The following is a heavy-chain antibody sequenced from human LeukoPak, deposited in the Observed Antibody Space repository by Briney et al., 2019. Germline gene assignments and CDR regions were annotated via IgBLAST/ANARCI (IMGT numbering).Heavy chain of an antibody. Sequence: GRSLRLSCAPSGYTFSRHGMHWVRQAPGKGLEWVAIISNDGSRKYYAHSVEGRFTISRDNSKNTLYLQMDSLRAEDTAVYYCARDRAWNYFDYWGQGTLVTVSS. J-gene: IGHJ4*02. D-gene: IGHD3-3*01. V-gene: IGHV3-30*03. CDR3: ARDRAWNYFDY. CDR1: GYTFSRHG. CDR2: ISNDGSRK.